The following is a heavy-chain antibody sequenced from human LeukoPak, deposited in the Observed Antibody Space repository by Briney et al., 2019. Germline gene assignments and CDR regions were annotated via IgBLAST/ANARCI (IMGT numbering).Heavy chain of an antibody. CDR3: ARHETGPYFDY. D-gene: IGHD1-1*01. CDR1: GYRFTSYW. Sequence: PGESLQISFKGSGYRFTSYWIGWGRPMPGKGLECMGIIYPGDSDTRYSPSFQGQVTISADSSISTAYLQWSSLKASDTAMYYCARHETGPYFDYWGQGTLVTVSS. CDR2: IYPGDSDT. J-gene: IGHJ4*02. V-gene: IGHV5-51*01.